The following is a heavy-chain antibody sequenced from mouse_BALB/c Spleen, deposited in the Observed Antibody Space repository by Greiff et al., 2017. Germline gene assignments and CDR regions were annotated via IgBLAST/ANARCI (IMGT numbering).Heavy chain of an antibody. D-gene: IGHD2-1*01. CDR1: GYTFTSYW. J-gene: IGHJ4*01. V-gene: IGHV1-7*01. CDR3: ARRGNYEGSYYYAMDY. Sequence: QVQLQQSGAELAKPGASVKMSCKASGYTFTSYWMHWVKQRPGQGLEWIGYINPSTGYTEYNQKFKDKATLTADKSSSTAYMQLSSLTSEDSAVYYCARRGNYEGSYYYAMDYWGQGTSVTVSS. CDR2: INPSTGYT.